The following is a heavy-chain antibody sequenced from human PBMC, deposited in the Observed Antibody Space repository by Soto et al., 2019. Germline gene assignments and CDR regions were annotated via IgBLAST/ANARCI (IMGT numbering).Heavy chain of an antibody. Sequence: ASVKVSCKVPKYTLTELTIDWLRQAPGKGLEWMGRSAPEEGEPIYPQKFQGRLSMTEDPSTDTAYMELTSLRFEDTAVYFCAADRNIVGTIGAFAFWGQGTLVTVSS. J-gene: IGHJ4*02. V-gene: IGHV1-24*01. CDR1: KYTLTELT. CDR2: SAPEEGEP. CDR3: AADRNIVGTIGAFAF. D-gene: IGHD1-26*01.